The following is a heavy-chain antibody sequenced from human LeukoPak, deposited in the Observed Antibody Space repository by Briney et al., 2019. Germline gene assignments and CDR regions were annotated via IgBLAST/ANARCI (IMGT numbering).Heavy chain of an antibody. D-gene: IGHD4-17*01. V-gene: IGHV4-59*11. CDR2: ISYIGST. J-gene: IGHJ3*02. Sequence: SETLSLTCAVSADSFSSHYWTWIRQAPGKGLEWIGYISYIGSTNYNPSLKSRVTISIDTSKNQFSLKLSSVTAADTAVYYCARDLVTVTKGFDIWGQGAMVSVSS. CDR3: ARDLVTVTKGFDI. CDR1: ADSFSSHY.